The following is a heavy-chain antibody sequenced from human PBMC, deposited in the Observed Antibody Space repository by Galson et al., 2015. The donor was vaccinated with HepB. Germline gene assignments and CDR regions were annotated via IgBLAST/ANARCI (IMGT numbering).Heavy chain of an antibody. V-gene: IGHV4-31*02. CDR3: ATGGIAAAGTNWFDP. CDR2: IYYSGST. D-gene: IGHD6-13*01. Sequence: LRLSCAASGFTFSSYAMSWIRQHPGKGLEWIGYIYYSGSTYYNPSLKSRVTISVDTSKNKFSLKLSSVTAADTAVYYCATGGIAAAGTNWFDPWGQGTLVTVSS. CDR1: GFTFSSYA. J-gene: IGHJ5*02.